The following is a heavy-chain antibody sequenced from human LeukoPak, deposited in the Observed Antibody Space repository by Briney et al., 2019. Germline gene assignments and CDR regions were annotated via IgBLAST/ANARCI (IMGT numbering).Heavy chain of an antibody. CDR2: IYYSGST. Sequence: PSETLSLTCTVSGGSISSYYWSWIRQPPGKGLEWIGYIYYSGSTNYNPSLKSRVTISVDTSKNQFSLKLSSVTAADTAVYYCARGGRYSGYDFDYWGQGTLVTVSS. CDR1: GGSISSYY. V-gene: IGHV4-59*08. D-gene: IGHD5-12*01. CDR3: ARGGRYSGYDFDY. J-gene: IGHJ4*02.